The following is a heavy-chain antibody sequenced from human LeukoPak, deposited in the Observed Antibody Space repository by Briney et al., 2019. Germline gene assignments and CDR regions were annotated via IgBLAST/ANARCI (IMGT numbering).Heavy chain of an antibody. V-gene: IGHV3-66*02. Sequence: PWGSLRLSCAASGFTVSSNYMSWVRQAPGKGLEWVSVIYSGCSTYYADSVKGRFTISRDNSKNTLYLQMNSLRAEDTAVYYCARAKWGSDFDYWGQGTLVTVSS. CDR3: ARAKWGSDFDY. CDR2: IYSGCST. J-gene: IGHJ4*02. D-gene: IGHD1-26*01. CDR1: GFTVSSNY.